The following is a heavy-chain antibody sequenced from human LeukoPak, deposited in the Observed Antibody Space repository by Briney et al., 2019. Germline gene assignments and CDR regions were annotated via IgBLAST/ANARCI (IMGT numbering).Heavy chain of an antibody. Sequence: ASLKVSCTASGYTFTNFDINWMRQAAGEGLEWMGWMKPNSGNTGYTQKFQGRVTMTRNTSISTAYMELSSLRSEDTAVYYCARGLGNDVMFDYWGQGTLVTVSS. V-gene: IGHV1-8*01. D-gene: IGHD1-1*01. J-gene: IGHJ4*02. CDR2: MKPNSGNT. CDR1: GYTFTNFD. CDR3: ARGLGNDVMFDY.